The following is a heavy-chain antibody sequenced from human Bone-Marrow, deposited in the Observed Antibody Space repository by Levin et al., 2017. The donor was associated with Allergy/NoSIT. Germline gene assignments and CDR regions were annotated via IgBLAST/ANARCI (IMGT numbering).Heavy chain of an antibody. CDR3: ARVIVVVPGDWFDP. CDR1: GGSFSGYY. J-gene: IGHJ5*02. CDR2: INHSGST. V-gene: IGHV4-34*01. Sequence: SQTLSLTCAVYGGSFSGYYWSWIRQPPGKGLEWIGEINHSGSTNYNPSLKSRVTISVDTSKNQFSLKLSSVTAADTAVYYCARVIVVVPGDWFDPWGQGTLVTVSS. D-gene: IGHD2-2*01.